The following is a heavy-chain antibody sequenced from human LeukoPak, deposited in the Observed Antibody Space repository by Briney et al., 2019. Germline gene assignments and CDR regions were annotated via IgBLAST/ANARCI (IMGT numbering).Heavy chain of an antibody. D-gene: IGHD1-26*01. CDR2: IYYSGNT. CDR3: ARHSGSSPHYFDY. J-gene: IGHJ4*02. Sequence: SETLSLTCTVSGGSVSSYYWSWLRQPPGKGLEWLGFIYYSGNTHYKSSLKSRVTISVDTSKNQFSLRLSSVTAADTAVYYCARHSGSSPHYFDYWGQGTLVTVSS. V-gene: IGHV4-59*08. CDR1: GGSVSSYY.